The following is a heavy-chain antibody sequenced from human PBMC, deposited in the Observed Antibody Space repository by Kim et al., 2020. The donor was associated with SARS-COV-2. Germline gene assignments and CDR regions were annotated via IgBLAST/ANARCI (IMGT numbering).Heavy chain of an antibody. CDR3: ARGLTGYSSSWYLYYYGMDV. Sequence: ASVKVSCKASGYTFTSYGISWVRQAPGQGLEWMGWISAYNGNTNYAQKLQGRVTMTTDTSTSTAYMELRSLRSDDTAVYYCARGLTGYSSSWYLYYYGMDVWGQGTTVTVSS. CDR2: ISAYNGNT. D-gene: IGHD6-13*01. J-gene: IGHJ6*02. V-gene: IGHV1-18*04. CDR1: GYTFTSYG.